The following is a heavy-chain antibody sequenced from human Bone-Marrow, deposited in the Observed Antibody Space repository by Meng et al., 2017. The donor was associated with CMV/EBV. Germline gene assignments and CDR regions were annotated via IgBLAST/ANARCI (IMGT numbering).Heavy chain of an antibody. CDR1: GGTFSNYE. J-gene: IGHJ5*02. D-gene: IGHD2-2*01. CDR2: INPNSGGT. V-gene: IGHV1-2*02. CDR3: ARDAVVPAATKTNWFDP. Sequence: ASVKVSCKASGGTFSNYEINWVRQAPGQGLEWMGWINPNSGGTNYAQKFQGRVTMTRDTSISTAYMELSRLRSDDTAVYYCARDAVVPAATKTNWFDPWGQGTLVTVSS.